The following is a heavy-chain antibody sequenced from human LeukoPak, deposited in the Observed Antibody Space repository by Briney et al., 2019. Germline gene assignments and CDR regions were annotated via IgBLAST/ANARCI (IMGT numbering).Heavy chain of an antibody. CDR1: GYTLTELS. Sequence: ASVKVSCTVSGYTLTELSMHWVRQAPGKGLEGMGGFDPEDGETIYAQKFQGRVTMTEDTSTDTAYMELSSLRSEDTAVYYCATDGRDILTGYTPDYYGMDVWGQGTTVTVSS. V-gene: IGHV1-24*01. J-gene: IGHJ6*02. D-gene: IGHD3-9*01. CDR3: ATDGRDILTGYTPDYYGMDV. CDR2: FDPEDGET.